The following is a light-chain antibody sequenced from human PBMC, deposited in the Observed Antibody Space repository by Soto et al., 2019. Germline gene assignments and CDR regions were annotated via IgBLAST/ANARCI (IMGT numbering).Light chain of an antibody. CDR2: WAS. J-gene: IGKJ1*01. CDR1: QSVLYSSNNKNY. CDR3: QQYYDIPQT. V-gene: IGKV4-1*01. Sequence: DILMTQSPDSLALSLGERATINCKSSQSVLYSSNNKNYLAWYQQKPGQPPKLLIYWASTRESGVPDRFSGSGSGTDFSLTISSLQAEDVAVYYCQQYYDIPQTFGQGTKVEIK.